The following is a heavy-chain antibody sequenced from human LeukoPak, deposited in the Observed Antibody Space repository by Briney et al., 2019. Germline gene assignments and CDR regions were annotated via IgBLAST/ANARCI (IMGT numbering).Heavy chain of an antibody. CDR3: ASSSEYSSSSYFDY. J-gene: IGHJ4*02. D-gene: IGHD6-6*01. CDR1: GFTFSSYA. CDR2: ISYDGSNK. Sequence: GGSLRLSCAASGFTFSSYAMHWVRQAPGKGLEWVAVISYDGSNKYYADSVKGRFTISRDNSKNTLYLQVNSLRAEDTAVYYCASSSEYSSSSYFDYWGQGTLVTVSS. V-gene: IGHV3-30-3*01.